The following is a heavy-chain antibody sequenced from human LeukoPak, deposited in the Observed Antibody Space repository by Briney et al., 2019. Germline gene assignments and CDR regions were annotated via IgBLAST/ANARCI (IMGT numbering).Heavy chain of an antibody. J-gene: IGHJ4*02. V-gene: IGHV3-7*01. D-gene: IGHD6-13*01. CDR1: GFTFSNYW. CDR2: IKQDGSEK. Sequence: GGSLRLSCAASGFTFSNYWMSWVRQTPGKGLEWVANIKQDGSEKDYVDSMKGRFTISRDNAKNSVYLQMSSLRAEDTAVYYCARIGYSSSCFDYWGQGTVVTVSS. CDR3: ARIGYSSSCFDY.